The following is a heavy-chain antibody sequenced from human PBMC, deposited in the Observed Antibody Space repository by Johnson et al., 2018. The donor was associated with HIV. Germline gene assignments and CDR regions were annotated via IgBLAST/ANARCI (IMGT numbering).Heavy chain of an antibody. D-gene: IGHD3-10*01. CDR3: AKSTQASIVRESGPYGAFDI. J-gene: IGHJ3*02. CDR1: GFTFSSYG. Sequence: VQLVESGGGVVRPGGSLRLSCAASGFTFSSYGMHWVRQVQGKGLEWVAVISYDGSNEYFADSVKGRFTISRDNSKNTLYLQMNSLRAEDTGLYYCAKSTQASIVRESGPYGAFDIWGQGTMVTVSS. V-gene: IGHV3-30*18. CDR2: ISYDGSNE.